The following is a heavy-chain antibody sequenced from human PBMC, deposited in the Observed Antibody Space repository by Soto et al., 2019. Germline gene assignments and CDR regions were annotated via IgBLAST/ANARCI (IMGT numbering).Heavy chain of an antibody. CDR1: GGSISSYY. J-gene: IGHJ4*02. V-gene: IGHV4-59*08. CDR3: ARASGSHSHFDY. Sequence: SETLSLTCTVSGGSISSYYWSWIRQPPGKGLEWIGYIYYSGSTNYNPSLKSRVTISVDTSKNQFSLKLSSVTAADTAVYYCARASGSHSHFDYWGQGTLVTVSS. D-gene: IGHD1-26*01. CDR2: IYYSGST.